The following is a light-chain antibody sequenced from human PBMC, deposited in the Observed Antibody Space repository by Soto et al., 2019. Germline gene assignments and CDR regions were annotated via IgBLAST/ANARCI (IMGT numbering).Light chain of an antibody. Sequence: IVLTQSPGTLSLSPGERASLSCRASQSIANSLAWYQQKPGQAPRLLIYAASARATGIPARFSGSGSGTEFTLTISSLQSEDFAVYYCQQYNNWPPLTFGGGTKVDIK. V-gene: IGKV3-15*01. CDR2: AAS. CDR1: QSIANS. CDR3: QQYNNWPPLT. J-gene: IGKJ4*01.